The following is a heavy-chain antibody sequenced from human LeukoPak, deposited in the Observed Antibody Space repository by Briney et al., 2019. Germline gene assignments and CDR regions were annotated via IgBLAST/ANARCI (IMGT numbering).Heavy chain of an antibody. V-gene: IGHV4-30-4*03. CDR1: GGSISSGDYY. D-gene: IGHD6-25*01. J-gene: IGHJ5*02. Sequence: SQTLSLTCTVSGGSISSGDYYWSWIRQPPGKGLEWIGYIYYSGSTYYNPSLKSRVTISVDTSKNQFSLNLNSVTAADTAVYCARKGRGDSSGYPTWGQGTPVTVSS. CDR3: RKGRGDSSGYPT. CDR2: IYYSGST.